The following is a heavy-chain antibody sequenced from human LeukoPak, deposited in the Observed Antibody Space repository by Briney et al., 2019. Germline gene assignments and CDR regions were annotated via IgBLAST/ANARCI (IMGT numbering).Heavy chain of an antibody. CDR2: IKQDGSEK. J-gene: IGHJ4*02. CDR1: GFTFSSYW. V-gene: IGHV3-7*02. Sequence: GGSLRLSCAASGFTFSSYWMSWVRQAPGKGLEWVANIKQDGSEKYYVDSVKGRFTISRDNAKNSLYLQMNSLRAEDTAVYYCARGVGQYSSSPFDYWGQGTLVTVSS. CDR3: ARGVGQYSSSPFDY. D-gene: IGHD6-13*01.